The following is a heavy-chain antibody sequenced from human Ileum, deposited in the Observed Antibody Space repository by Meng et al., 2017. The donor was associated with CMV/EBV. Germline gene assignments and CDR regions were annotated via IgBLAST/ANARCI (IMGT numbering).Heavy chain of an antibody. CDR1: GYTFTDCF. Sequence: ASVKVSCKASGYTFTDCFIHWVRQAPGQGLEWMASINPYNGETYYLQKFQGRVTLTRDTSIATVYLELTSLTFDDTAIYYCVRGYTIAGAPTAFDPWGQGTLVTVSS. V-gene: IGHV1-2*02. CDR2: INPYNGET. D-gene: IGHD5-18*01. CDR3: VRGYTIAGAPTAFDP. J-gene: IGHJ5*02.